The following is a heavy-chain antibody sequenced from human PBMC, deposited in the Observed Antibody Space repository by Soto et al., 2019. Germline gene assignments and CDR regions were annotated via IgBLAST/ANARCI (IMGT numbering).Heavy chain of an antibody. CDR2: ITDNGSNT. J-gene: IGHJ4*02. CDR1: GFTFSSYA. D-gene: IGHD5-18*01. CDR3: AKDAPGTVGYGCFDY. Sequence: GGSLRLSCAASGFTFSSYAMHWVRQAPGKGLEWVSVITDNGSNTYYADSVKGRFTISRDNSKNTLYLQMNSLRAEDTAVYYCAKDAPGTVGYGCFDYWGQGTLVTVSS. V-gene: IGHV3-30*04.